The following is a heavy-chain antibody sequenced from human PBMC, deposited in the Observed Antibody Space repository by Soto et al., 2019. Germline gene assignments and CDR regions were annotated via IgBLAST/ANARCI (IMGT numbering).Heavy chain of an antibody. D-gene: IGHD3-9*01. Sequence: PSVKVSCKASAYTFTSYAMLWVRQVPGQRLEWMGWINAGNGNTKYSQKFQGRVTITRDTSASTAYMELSSLRSEDTAVYYCARGHYDILTGYYSWFDPWGQGTLVTVSS. CDR2: INAGNGNT. CDR3: ARGHYDILTGYYSWFDP. V-gene: IGHV1-3*01. CDR1: AYTFTSYA. J-gene: IGHJ5*02.